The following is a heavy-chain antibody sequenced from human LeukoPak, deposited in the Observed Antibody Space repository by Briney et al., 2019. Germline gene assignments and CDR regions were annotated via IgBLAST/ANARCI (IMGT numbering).Heavy chain of an antibody. J-gene: IGHJ4*02. CDR1: GGSISSGSYY. D-gene: IGHD1-26*01. Sequence: SETLSLTCTVSGGSISSGSYYWSWIRQPAGKGLEWIGRIYTSGSTNYNPSLKSRVTISVDTSKNQFSLKLSSVTAADTAVYYCARGGDSGAYRRFDYWGQGTLVTVSS. CDR2: IYTSGST. V-gene: IGHV4-61*02. CDR3: ARGGDSGAYRRFDY.